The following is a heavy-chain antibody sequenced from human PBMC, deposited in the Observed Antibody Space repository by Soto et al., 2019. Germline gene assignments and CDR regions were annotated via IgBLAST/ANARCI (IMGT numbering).Heavy chain of an antibody. D-gene: IGHD3-3*01. CDR1: GGSISSSSYY. CDR2: IYYSGST. Sequence: SETLSLTCTVSGGSISSSSYYWGWIRQPSGKGLEWIGSIYYSGSTYYNPSLKSRVTISVDTSKNQFSLKLSSVTAADTAVYYCARFRDFWSGYYDDYWGQGTLVTV. J-gene: IGHJ4*02. CDR3: ARFRDFWSGYYDDY. V-gene: IGHV4-39*01.